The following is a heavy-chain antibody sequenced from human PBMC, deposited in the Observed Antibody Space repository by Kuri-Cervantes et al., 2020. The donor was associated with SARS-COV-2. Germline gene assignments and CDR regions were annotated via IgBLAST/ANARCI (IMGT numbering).Heavy chain of an antibody. D-gene: IGHD5-24*01. V-gene: IGHV3-48*03. CDR3: ARAGRWLQSTPFDY. Sequence: GGSLRLSCAASGFTFSSYEMNWVRQAPGKGLEWVSYISSSGSTIYYADSVKGRFTISRDNAKNSLYLQMNSLRAEDTAVYYCARAGRWLQSTPFDYWGQGTLVTVSS. CDR2: ISSSGSTI. CDR1: GFTFSSYE. J-gene: IGHJ4*02.